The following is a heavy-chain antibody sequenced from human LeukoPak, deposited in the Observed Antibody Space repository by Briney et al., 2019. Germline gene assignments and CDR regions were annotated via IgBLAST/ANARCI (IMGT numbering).Heavy chain of an antibody. CDR1: GYTFTSYG. J-gene: IGHJ4*02. Sequence: ASVKVSCKASGYTFTSYGISWVRQAPGQRLEWMGWISPYNGNTNYAQKLQGSITMTTDTSTSTAYMELRSLRSDDTAVYYCARDSKYYYDTSRWRPPVDYWGQGTLVTVSS. CDR2: ISPYNGNT. D-gene: IGHD3-22*01. CDR3: ARDSKYYYDTSRWRPPVDY. V-gene: IGHV1-18*01.